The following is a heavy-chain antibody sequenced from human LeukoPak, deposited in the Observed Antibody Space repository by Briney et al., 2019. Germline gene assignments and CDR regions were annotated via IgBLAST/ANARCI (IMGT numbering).Heavy chain of an antibody. CDR1: GFTFSSYS. Sequence: GGSLRLSCAASGFTFSSYSMNWVRQAPGKGLEWVSSISSSSSYIYYADSVKGRFTISRDNAKNSLYLQMNSLRAEDTAVYYCARCGYYYDSSGSMAGYWGQGTLVTVSS. CDR3: ARCGYYYDSSGSMAGY. D-gene: IGHD3-22*01. J-gene: IGHJ4*02. V-gene: IGHV3-21*01. CDR2: ISSSSSYI.